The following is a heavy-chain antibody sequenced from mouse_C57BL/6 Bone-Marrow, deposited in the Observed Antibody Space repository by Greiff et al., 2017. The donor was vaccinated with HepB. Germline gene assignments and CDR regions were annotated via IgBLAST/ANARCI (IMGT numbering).Heavy chain of an antibody. Sequence: QVQLQQPGAELVMPGASVKLSCKASGYTFTSYWMHWVKQRPGQGLEWIGEIDPSDSYTNYNQKFKGKSTLTVDKPSSTAYMQLSSLTSEDSAVYYCARTYYDYGGYAMDYWGQGTSVTVSS. CDR1: GYTFTSYW. CDR2: IDPSDSYT. V-gene: IGHV1-69*01. D-gene: IGHD2-4*01. CDR3: ARTYYDYGGYAMDY. J-gene: IGHJ4*01.